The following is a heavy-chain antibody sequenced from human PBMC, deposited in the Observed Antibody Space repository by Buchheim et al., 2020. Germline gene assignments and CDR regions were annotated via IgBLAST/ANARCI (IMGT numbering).Heavy chain of an antibody. CDR3: ARDVIVVDANSADYYYYYGMDV. J-gene: IGHJ6*02. Sequence: QVQLQESGPGLVKPSQTLSLTCTVSGGSISSGSYYWSWIRQPAGKGLEWIGRIYTSGSTNYNPSLKSRVTISVDTSKNQFPLKLSSATAADTAVYYCARDVIVVDANSADYYYYYGMDVWGQGTT. D-gene: IGHD3-22*01. V-gene: IGHV4-61*02. CDR2: IYTSGST. CDR1: GGSISSGSYY.